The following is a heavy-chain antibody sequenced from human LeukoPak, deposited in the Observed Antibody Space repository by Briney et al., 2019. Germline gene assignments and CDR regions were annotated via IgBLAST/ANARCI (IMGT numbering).Heavy chain of an antibody. CDR2: INHSGNT. Sequence: SETLSLTCAVYGGSFSDYYWTWIRQPPGKGLEWIGEINHSGNTKYNPSLKSRVTISADTSRNQFSLKLSPVTAADTAVYYCARCGGYDYLDDYWGQGTLVTVSS. V-gene: IGHV4-34*01. J-gene: IGHJ4*02. CDR3: ARCGGYDYLDDY. CDR1: GGSFSDYY. D-gene: IGHD2-21*01.